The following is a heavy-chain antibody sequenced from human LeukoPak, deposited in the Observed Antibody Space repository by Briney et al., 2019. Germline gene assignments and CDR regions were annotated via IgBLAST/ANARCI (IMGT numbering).Heavy chain of an antibody. J-gene: IGHJ3*02. V-gene: IGHV3-9*01. Sequence: PGGSLRLSCAASGFTFDDYAMHWVRQAPGKGLEWVSGISWNSGSIGYADSVKGRFTISRDNAKNSLYLQMNSLRAEDTALYYCAKESAGPPIWGQGTVVTVSS. CDR1: GFTFDDYA. CDR3: AKESAGPPI. CDR2: ISWNSGSI.